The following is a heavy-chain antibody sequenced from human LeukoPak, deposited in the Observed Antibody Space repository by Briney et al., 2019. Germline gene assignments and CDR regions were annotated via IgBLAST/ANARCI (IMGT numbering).Heavy chain of an antibody. CDR3: ARMYSSSSNWFDP. Sequence: SETLSLTCTVSGGSISSYYWSWIRQPPGKGLEWIGYIYYSGSTNYNPSLKSRVTISLDTSKNQISLKLSSVTAVDTAVYYCARMYSSSSNWFDPWGQGTLVTVSS. J-gene: IGHJ5*02. V-gene: IGHV4-59*08. D-gene: IGHD6-6*01. CDR1: GGSISSYY. CDR2: IYYSGST.